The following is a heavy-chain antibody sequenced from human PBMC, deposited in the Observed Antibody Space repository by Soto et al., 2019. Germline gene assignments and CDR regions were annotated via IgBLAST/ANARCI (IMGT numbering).Heavy chain of an antibody. Sequence: SGPTLVNPTQTLTLTCTFSGFSLSTSGMRVSWIRQPPGKALEWLARIDWDDDKFHSTSLKTRLTISKDTSKNQVVLTMTNMDPVDTATYCCARSRGYSYGPDYWGQGTLVTVSS. V-gene: IGHV2-70*04. J-gene: IGHJ4*02. CDR2: IDWDDDK. CDR1: GFSLSTSGMR. D-gene: IGHD5-18*01. CDR3: ARSRGYSYGPDY.